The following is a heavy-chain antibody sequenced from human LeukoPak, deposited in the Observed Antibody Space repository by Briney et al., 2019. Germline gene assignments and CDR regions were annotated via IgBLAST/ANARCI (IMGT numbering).Heavy chain of an antibody. D-gene: IGHD5/OR15-5a*01. CDR1: GFTFSSYA. CDR3: ARESTEDRPGS. J-gene: IGHJ5*02. Sequence: GGSLRLSCAASGFTFSSYAMHWVRQAPGKGLEWVAVISYDGSNKYYADSVKGRFTISRDNSKNTLYLQMNSLRAEDTAVYYCARESTEDRPGSWGQGTLVTVSS. CDR2: ISYDGSNK. V-gene: IGHV3-30-3*01.